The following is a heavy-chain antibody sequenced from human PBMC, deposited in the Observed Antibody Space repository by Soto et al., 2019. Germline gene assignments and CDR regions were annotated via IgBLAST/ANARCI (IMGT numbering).Heavy chain of an antibody. CDR3: ARVRDGYFDY. CDR1: GYTFTSYG. CDR2: ISAYNGNT. J-gene: IGHJ4*02. Sequence: ASVKVSCKASGYTFTSYGISWVRQAPGQGLEWMGWISAYNGNTNYAQKLQGRVTMTTDSSTSTAYMDLRSLGSDDTAVYYCARVRDGYFDYWGQGTLVTVSS. V-gene: IGHV1-18*01.